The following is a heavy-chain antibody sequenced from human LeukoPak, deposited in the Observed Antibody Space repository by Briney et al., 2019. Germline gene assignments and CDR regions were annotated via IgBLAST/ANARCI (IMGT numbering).Heavy chain of an antibody. D-gene: IGHD1-26*01. V-gene: IGHV3-33*06. CDR1: GFTFSSYG. J-gene: IGHJ4*02. Sequence: GGSLRLSCAASGFTFSSYGMHWVRQAPGKGLEWVAVIWYDGSNKYYADSVKGRFTISRDNSKNTPYLQMNSLRAEDTAIYYCSKDPVWEVVRGILDFWGQGTLVTVSS. CDR3: SKDPVWEVVRGILDF. CDR2: IWYDGSNK.